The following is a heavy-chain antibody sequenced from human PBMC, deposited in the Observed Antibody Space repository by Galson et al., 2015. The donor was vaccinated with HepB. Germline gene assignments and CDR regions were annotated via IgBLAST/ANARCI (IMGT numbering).Heavy chain of an antibody. D-gene: IGHD1-1*01. Sequence: PALVKPTQPLTLTCTFSGFSLNTRGVGVGWVRQPPGKALEWLAFIYWDDDERYNPSLKTRLTITKDTSKNQVVLTMTNMDLVDTGTYYCAHRLVMMEKWFDPWGQGTLVTVSS. V-gene: IGHV2-5*02. J-gene: IGHJ5*02. CDR2: IYWDDDE. CDR1: GFSLNTRGVG. CDR3: AHRLVMMEKWFDP.